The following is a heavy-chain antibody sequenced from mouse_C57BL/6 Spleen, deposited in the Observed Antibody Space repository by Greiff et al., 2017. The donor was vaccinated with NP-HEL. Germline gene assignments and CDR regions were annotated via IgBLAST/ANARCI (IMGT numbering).Heavy chain of an antibody. Sequence: EVQLQQSGPELVKPGASVKISCKASGYTFTDYYMNWVKQSHGKSLEWIGDINPNNGGTSYNQKFKGKATLTVDKSSSTAYMQLSSLTSEDSAVYYCAREYGNYVAYWGQGTLVTVSA. CDR1: GYTFTDYY. CDR3: AREYGNYVAY. CDR2: INPNNGGT. D-gene: IGHD2-1*01. V-gene: IGHV1-26*01. J-gene: IGHJ3*01.